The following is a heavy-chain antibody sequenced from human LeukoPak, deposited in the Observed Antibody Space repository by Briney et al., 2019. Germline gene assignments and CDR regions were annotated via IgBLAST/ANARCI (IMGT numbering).Heavy chain of an antibody. CDR2: IRYDGSNK. Sequence: GGSLRLSCAASGFTFSSYGMHWVRQAPGKGLEWVAFIRYDGSNKYYADSVKGRFTISRDNSKNTLYLQMNSLRAEDTAVYYLARGLLGGGFYGNDGLGQGTTVNVSS. V-gene: IGHV3-30*02. CDR3: ARGLLGGGFYGNDG. D-gene: IGHD3-16*01. J-gene: IGHJ6*02. CDR1: GFTFSSYG.